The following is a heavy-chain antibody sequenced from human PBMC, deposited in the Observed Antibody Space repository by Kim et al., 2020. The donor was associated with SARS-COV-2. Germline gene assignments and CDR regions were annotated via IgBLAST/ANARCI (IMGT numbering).Heavy chain of an antibody. J-gene: IGHJ3*02. Sequence: SHPTSRSRTTISVDTSKNQFALKVSSVTAADTAIYYCARDSPDAGDAFDIWGQGTMVTVSS. CDR3: ARDSPDAGDAFDI. V-gene: IGHV4-30-4*05.